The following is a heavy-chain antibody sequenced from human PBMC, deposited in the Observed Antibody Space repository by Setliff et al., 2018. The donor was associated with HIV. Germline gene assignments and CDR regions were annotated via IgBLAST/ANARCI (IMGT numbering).Heavy chain of an antibody. V-gene: IGHV4-39*01. J-gene: IGHJ4*02. CDR2: MYYRGTT. CDR1: GGSIVSSSYY. CDR3: ARQGLAMNRGVPAPILYYFDY. Sequence: SETLSLTCTVSGGSIVSSSYYWGWIRQPPGKGLEWIGTMYYRGTTYNNPSLKSRVTFSADTSKNQFSLDLNSVTATDTAVYYCARQGLAMNRGVPAPILYYFDYWGPGILVTVSS. D-gene: IGHD3-10*01.